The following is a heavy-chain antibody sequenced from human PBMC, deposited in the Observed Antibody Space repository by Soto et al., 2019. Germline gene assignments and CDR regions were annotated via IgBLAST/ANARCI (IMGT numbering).Heavy chain of an antibody. CDR3: ARGCDYYDSSGPPGLDAFDI. V-gene: IGHV5-51*01. J-gene: IGHJ3*02. Sequence: ESLKISCKGSGYSFTSYWIGWVRQMPGKGLEWMGIIYPGDSDTRYSPSFQGQVTISADKSISTAYLQWSSLKASDTAMYYCARGCDYYDSSGPPGLDAFDIWGQGTMVTV. CDR2: IYPGDSDT. CDR1: GYSFTSYW. D-gene: IGHD3-22*01.